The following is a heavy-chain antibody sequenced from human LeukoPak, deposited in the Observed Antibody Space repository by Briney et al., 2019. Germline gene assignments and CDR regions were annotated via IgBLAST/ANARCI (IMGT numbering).Heavy chain of an antibody. V-gene: IGHV3-53*01. CDR1: GFTFSSNY. CDR3: ASPDDYGDYVLAF. CDR2: IYSGGST. J-gene: IGHJ4*02. Sequence: GGSLRLSCAASGFTFSSNYMSWVRQAPGKGLEWVSVIYSGGSTYYADSVKGRFTISRDNSKNTLYLQMNSLRAEDTAVYYCASPDDYGDYVLAFWGQGTLVTVSS. D-gene: IGHD4-17*01.